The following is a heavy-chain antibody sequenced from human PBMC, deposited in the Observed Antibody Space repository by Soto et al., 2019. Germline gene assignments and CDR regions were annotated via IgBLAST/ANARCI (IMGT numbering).Heavy chain of an antibody. V-gene: IGHV1-69*02. CDR3: ARVSLHSSGWYGYYGMDA. D-gene: IGHD6-19*01. J-gene: IGHJ6*02. CDR2: IIPILGIA. CDR1: GGTFSSYT. Sequence: SVKVSCKASGGTFSSYTISWVRQAPGQGLEWMGRIIPILGIANYAQKFQGRVTITADESTSTAYMELSSLRSEDTAVYYCARVSLHSSGWYGYYGMDAWGQGTTVTVSS.